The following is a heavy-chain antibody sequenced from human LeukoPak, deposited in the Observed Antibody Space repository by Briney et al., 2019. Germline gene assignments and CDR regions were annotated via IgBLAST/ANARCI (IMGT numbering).Heavy chain of an antibody. V-gene: IGHV4-34*01. CDR2: INHSGST. CDR1: GGSISSYY. D-gene: IGHD1-7*01. CDR3: ARRYNWNYGRSLFDY. Sequence: SETLSLTCTVSGGSISSYYWSWIRQPPGKGLEWIGEINHSGSTNYNPSLKSRVTISVDTSKNQFSLKLSSVTAADTAVYYCARRYNWNYGRSLFDYWGQGTLVTVSS. J-gene: IGHJ4*02.